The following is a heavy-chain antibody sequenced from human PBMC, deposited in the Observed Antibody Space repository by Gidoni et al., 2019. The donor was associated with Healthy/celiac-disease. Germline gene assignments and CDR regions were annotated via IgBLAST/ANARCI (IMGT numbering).Heavy chain of an antibody. J-gene: IGHJ4*02. Sequence: ASGYTFTSYDINWVRQATGQGLEWMGWMNPNSGNTGYAQKFQGRVTMTRNTSISTAYMELSSLRSEDTAVYYCARGHYYYYDSSGYRYWGQGTLVTVSS. CDR3: ARGHYYYYDSSGYRY. V-gene: IGHV1-8*01. D-gene: IGHD3-22*01. CDR1: GYTFTSYD. CDR2: MNPNSGNT.